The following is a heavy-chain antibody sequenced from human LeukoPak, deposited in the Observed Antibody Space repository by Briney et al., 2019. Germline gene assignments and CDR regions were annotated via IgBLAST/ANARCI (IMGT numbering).Heavy chain of an antibody. CDR2: ISAYNDNT. J-gene: IGHJ4*02. Sequence: ASVKVSCKASGYTFTNYAISWVRQAPGQGLEWMGWISAYNDNTNYAQKFQGRVTTTTDTSTTTAYLELRSLRSDDTAVYYCARAPVAAATRVDYWGQGTLVTVSS. V-gene: IGHV1-18*01. D-gene: IGHD2-15*01. CDR3: ARAPVAAATRVDY. CDR1: GYTFTNYA.